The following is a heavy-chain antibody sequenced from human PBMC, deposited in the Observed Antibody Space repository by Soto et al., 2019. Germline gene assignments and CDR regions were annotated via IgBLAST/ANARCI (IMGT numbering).Heavy chain of an antibody. CDR1: GASINNFAYY. CDR2: VYYNENT. CDR3: ARRERYYGSPGWFDP. V-gene: IGHV4-39*01. Sequence: SETLSLTCSVSGASINNFAYYWGWIRQPPGKGLEWIGTVYYNENTYYNPSLRSRVAISVDTAKNQFSLNLRSVTAADTAVYFCARRERYYGSPGWFDPWDQGTLVTVSS. J-gene: IGHJ5*01. D-gene: IGHD3-10*01.